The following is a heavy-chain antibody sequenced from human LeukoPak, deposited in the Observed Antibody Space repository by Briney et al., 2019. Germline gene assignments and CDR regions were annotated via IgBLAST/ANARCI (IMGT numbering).Heavy chain of an antibody. V-gene: IGHV3-30-3*01. J-gene: IGHJ4*02. CDR1: GFTFSSYA. D-gene: IGHD4-17*01. Sequence: QPGRSLRLSCAASGFTFSSYAMHWVRQAPGKGLEWVAVISYDGSNKYYADSVKGRFTISRDNSKNTLYLQMNSLRAEDTAVYYCARGGFDYGDYVDYWGQGTLVTVSS. CDR3: ARGGFDYGDYVDY. CDR2: ISYDGSNK.